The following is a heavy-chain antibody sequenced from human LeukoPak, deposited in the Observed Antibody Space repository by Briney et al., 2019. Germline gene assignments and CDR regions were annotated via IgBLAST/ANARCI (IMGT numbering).Heavy chain of an antibody. CDR2: IYTSGRT. V-gene: IGHV4-39*07. J-gene: IGHJ4*02. CDR1: GGSISSSSDY. D-gene: IGHD6-13*01. Sequence: SETLSLTCTVSGGSISSSSDYWGWIRQAPGKGLEWIGRIYTSGRTYYNPSLKSRVTISVDTSQKQFSLRLSSVTAADTAVYYCARGRYVTTRGGAAAGFLDYWGQGTLVTVST. CDR3: ARGRYVTTRGGAAAGFLDY.